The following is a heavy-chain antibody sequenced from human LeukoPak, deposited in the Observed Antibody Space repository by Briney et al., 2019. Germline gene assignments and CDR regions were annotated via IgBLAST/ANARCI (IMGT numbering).Heavy chain of an antibody. Sequence: GASVKVSCKASGYTFTAYYMHWVRQAPGQGLEWMGWINPNSGGTNYAQKFQGRVTMTRDTSISTAYMELSRLRSDDTAVYYCARGGDIVVVVAATQCWFDPWGQGTLVTVSS. CDR2: INPNSGGT. J-gene: IGHJ5*02. D-gene: IGHD2-15*01. CDR3: ARGGDIVVVVAATQCWFDP. CDR1: GYTFTAYY. V-gene: IGHV1-2*02.